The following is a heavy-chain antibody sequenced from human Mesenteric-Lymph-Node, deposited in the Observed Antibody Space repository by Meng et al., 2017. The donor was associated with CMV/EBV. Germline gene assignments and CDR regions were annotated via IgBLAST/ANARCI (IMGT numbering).Heavy chain of an antibody. Sequence: LSLTCAASGFTFSSYAMHWVRQAPGKGLEWVAVISYDGSNKYYADSVKGRFTISRDNSKNTLYLQMNSLRAEDTAVYYCHTYYYGSGSYRHYYYYGMDVWGQGTTVTVSS. V-gene: IGHV3-30-3*01. CDR3: HTYYYGSGSYRHYYYYGMDV. CDR1: GFTFSSYA. CDR2: ISYDGSNK. J-gene: IGHJ6*02. D-gene: IGHD3-10*01.